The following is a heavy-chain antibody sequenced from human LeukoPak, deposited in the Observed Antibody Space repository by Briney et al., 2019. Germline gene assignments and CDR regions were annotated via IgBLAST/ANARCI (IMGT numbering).Heavy chain of an antibody. CDR2: ISGSGGST. Sequence: GGSLRLSCAASGFTFSSYAMSWVRQAPGKGLEWVSAISGSGGSTYYADSVKGRFTITRDNSKNTLYLQMNSLRAEDTAVYYCAKGGLNWNYYYYWGQGTLVTVSS. CDR1: GFTFSSYA. V-gene: IGHV3-23*01. CDR3: AKGGLNWNYYYY. D-gene: IGHD1-1*01. J-gene: IGHJ4*02.